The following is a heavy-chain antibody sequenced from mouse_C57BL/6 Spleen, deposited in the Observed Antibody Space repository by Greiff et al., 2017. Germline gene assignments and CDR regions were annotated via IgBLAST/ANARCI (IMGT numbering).Heavy chain of an antibody. J-gene: IGHJ3*01. CDR3: ASPSWFAY. V-gene: IGHV5-4*03. Sequence: EVKVVESGGGLVKPGGSLKLSCAASGFTFSSYAMSWVRQTPEKRLAWVATISDGGSYTYYPDNVKGRFTISRDNAKNNLYLQMSHLKSEDTAMYYCASPSWFAYWGQGTLVTVSA. CDR1: GFTFSSYA. CDR2: ISDGGSYT.